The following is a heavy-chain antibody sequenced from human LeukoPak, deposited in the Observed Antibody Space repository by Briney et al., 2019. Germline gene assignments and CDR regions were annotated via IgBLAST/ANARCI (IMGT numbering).Heavy chain of an antibody. D-gene: IGHD5-24*01. J-gene: IGHJ4*02. CDR3: ARDVGGEMATILGFN. V-gene: IGHV4-38-2*02. CDR2: IYHSGST. CDR1: GYSISSGYY. Sequence: SETLSLTCTVSGYSISSGYYWGWIRQPPGKGLEWIGSIYHSGSTYYNPSLKSRVTISVDTSKNQFSLKLSSVTAADTAVYYCARDVGGEMATILGFNWGQGTLVTVSS.